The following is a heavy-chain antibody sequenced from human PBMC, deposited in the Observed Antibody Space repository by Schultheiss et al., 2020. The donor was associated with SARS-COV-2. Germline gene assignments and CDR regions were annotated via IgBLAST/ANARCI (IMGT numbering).Heavy chain of an antibody. V-gene: IGHV4-38-2*01. J-gene: IGHJ5*02. CDR3: ARGTHWFDP. CDR2: ICHSGST. CDR1: GSSISSDYY. Sequence: SQTLSLTCAVSGSSISSDYYWGWIRQPPGKGLEWVGSICHSGSTHCNPSLKSRVTTSLDTSKNQFSLKLNSVTAADTAVYYCARGTHWFDPWGQGTLVTVSS.